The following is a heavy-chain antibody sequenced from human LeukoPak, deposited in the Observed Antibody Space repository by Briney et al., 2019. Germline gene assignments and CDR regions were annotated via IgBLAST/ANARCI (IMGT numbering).Heavy chain of an antibody. CDR1: EFTFTTHW. Sequence: GGSLRLSCEASEFTFTTHWMSWVRQALGKGLEWVANINQDGSEKYYVDSVRGRFAISRDNVKNLLYLQMSSLIAEDTAVYYCARGGYYGSGRYYFDSWGQGTLVTVSS. V-gene: IGHV3-7*01. J-gene: IGHJ4*02. D-gene: IGHD3-3*01. CDR3: ARGGYYGSGRYYFDS. CDR2: INQDGSEK.